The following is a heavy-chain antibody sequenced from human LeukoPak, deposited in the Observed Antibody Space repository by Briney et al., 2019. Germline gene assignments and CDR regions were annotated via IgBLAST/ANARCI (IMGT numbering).Heavy chain of an antibody. J-gene: IGHJ3*02. Sequence: PSETLSLTCSVSGGSISGYYWTWIRQPAGKGLEWIGRVYPSGSTHYNPSLKTRLTMSVDTSKNQFSLKLSSVTAADTAVYYCARLITGTKTPFDIWGQGTMVTVSS. CDR2: VYPSGST. D-gene: IGHD1-7*01. CDR1: GGSISGYY. V-gene: IGHV4-4*07. CDR3: ARLITGTKTPFDI.